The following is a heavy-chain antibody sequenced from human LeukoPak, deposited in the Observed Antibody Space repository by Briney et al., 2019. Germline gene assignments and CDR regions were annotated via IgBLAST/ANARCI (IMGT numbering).Heavy chain of an antibody. CDR1: GYTFREYG. CDR2: ISTYNGDT. Sequence: ASVKVSRKASGYTFREYGISWVRQAPGQGLEWMAWISTYNGDTEYAQKLHGRFTLTSDASTNTVYMELRALTSDDTAVYYCARDPSNTSGWYIWFDFWGQGTLVTVSS. D-gene: IGHD6-19*01. CDR3: ARDPSNTSGWYIWFDF. J-gene: IGHJ5*01. V-gene: IGHV1-18*04.